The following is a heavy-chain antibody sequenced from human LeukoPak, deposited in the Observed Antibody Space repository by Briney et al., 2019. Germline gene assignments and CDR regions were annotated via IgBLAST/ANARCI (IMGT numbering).Heavy chain of an antibody. Sequence: MSSETLSLTCTVPGDSISSYFWGWIRQPPGKGLEWIGYLHNGVHTNYNPSLKSRVAISGDTSKNQVSLKLTSVTAADTAVYYCAATIKRDYGDTNLDYWGQGTLVTVSS. CDR1: GDSISSYF. CDR2: LHNGVHT. CDR3: AATIKRDYGDTNLDY. V-gene: IGHV4-59*01. J-gene: IGHJ4*02. D-gene: IGHD4/OR15-4a*01.